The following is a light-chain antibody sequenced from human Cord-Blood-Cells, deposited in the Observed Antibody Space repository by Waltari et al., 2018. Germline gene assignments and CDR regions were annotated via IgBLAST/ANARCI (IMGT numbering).Light chain of an antibody. Sequence: QSALTQPASVSGSPGQSITISCTGTSSDVGSYNLVSWYQQHPGKAPKLMIYEGSKRPSGVSKRYSSSKSGNTASLTISGLQAEDDADYYCCSYAGSSTFVFGGGTKLTVL. V-gene: IGLV2-23*03. CDR3: CSYAGSSTFV. CDR1: SSDVGSYNL. CDR2: EGS. J-gene: IGLJ2*01.